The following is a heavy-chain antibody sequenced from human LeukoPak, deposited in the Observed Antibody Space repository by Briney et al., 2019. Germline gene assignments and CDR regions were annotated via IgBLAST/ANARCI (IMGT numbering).Heavy chain of an antibody. CDR1: GGTFSSYA. D-gene: IGHD3-10*01. Sequence: SVKVSRKASGGTFSSYAISWVRQAPGQGLEWMGGIIPIFGTANYAQKFQGRVTITTDESTSTAYMELSSLRSEDTAVYYCARGWGTYYYGSGSYYTQSRENYFDYWGQGTLVTVSS. CDR3: ARGWGTYYYGSGSYYTQSRENYFDY. CDR2: IIPIFGTA. J-gene: IGHJ4*02. V-gene: IGHV1-69*05.